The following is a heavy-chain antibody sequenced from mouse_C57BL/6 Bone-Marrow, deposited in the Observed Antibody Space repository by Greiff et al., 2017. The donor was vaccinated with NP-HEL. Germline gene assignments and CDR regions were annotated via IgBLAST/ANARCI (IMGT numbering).Heavy chain of an antibody. CDR1: GFTFSSYA. D-gene: IGHD1-1*02. CDR3: TTYGPWFAY. V-gene: IGHV5-9-1*02. J-gene: IGHJ3*01. CDR2: ISSGGDYI. Sequence: EVNVVESGEGLVKPGGSLKLSCAASGFTFSSYAMSWVRQTPEKRLEWVAYISSGGDYIYYADTVKGRFTISRDNARNTLYLQMSSLKSEDTAMYYCTTYGPWFAYWGQGTLVTVSA.